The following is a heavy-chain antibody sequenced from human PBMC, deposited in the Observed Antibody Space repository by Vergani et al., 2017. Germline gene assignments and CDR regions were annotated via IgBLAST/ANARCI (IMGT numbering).Heavy chain of an antibody. D-gene: IGHD2-2*02. CDR2: INHSGST. Sequence: QVQLQESGPGLVKPSETLSLTCAVYGGSFSGYYWSWIRQPPGKGLEWIGEINHSGSTNYNPSLKSRVTISVDTSKNQFSLKLSSVTAADTAVYYCARGVTLVAAAIQKYYYMDVWGKGTTVTVSS. CDR3: ARGVTLVAAAIQKYYYMDV. CDR1: GGSFSGYY. J-gene: IGHJ6*03. V-gene: IGHV4-34*01.